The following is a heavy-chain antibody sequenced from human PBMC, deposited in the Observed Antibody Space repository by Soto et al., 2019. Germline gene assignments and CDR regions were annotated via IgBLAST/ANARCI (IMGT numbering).Heavy chain of an antibody. J-gene: IGHJ5*02. Sequence: PSETLSLTCAVSGGSIRSGGYSWSWIRQPPGKGLEWIGNIYHSESSSYNPSLKSRVTMSVDRSKNQFSLKLSSVTAADTAMYYCARHPLRFLEWFYDPWGQGTLVTVSS. CDR2: IYHSESS. CDR3: ARHPLRFLEWFYDP. CDR1: GGSIRSGGYS. D-gene: IGHD3-3*01. V-gene: IGHV4-30-2*01.